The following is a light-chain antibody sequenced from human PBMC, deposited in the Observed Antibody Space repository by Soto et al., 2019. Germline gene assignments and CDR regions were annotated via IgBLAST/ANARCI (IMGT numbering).Light chain of an antibody. CDR1: SSNIGNNY. Sequence: QSVLTQPPSVSAAPGQKVTISCSGSSSNIGNNYVSWYQQLPGTAPKLLIYDNNKRPSGIPDRVSGSKSGTSATLGITGVGTGDEADYYCGTWDSILSPPVVFGGGTKLTVL. CDR2: DNN. CDR3: GTWDSILSPPVV. J-gene: IGLJ2*01. V-gene: IGLV1-51*01.